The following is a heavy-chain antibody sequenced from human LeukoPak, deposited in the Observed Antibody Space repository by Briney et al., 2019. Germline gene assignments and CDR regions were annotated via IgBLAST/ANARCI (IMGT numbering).Heavy chain of an antibody. CDR1: GFTFSSYG. CDR3: AKDPPPSH. J-gene: IGHJ4*02. Sequence: GGSLRLSCAASGFTFSSYGMHWVRQAPGKGLEWVAVISYDGSNKYYADSVKGRSTISRDNSKNTLYLQMNSLRAEDTAVYYCAKDPPPSHWGQGTLVTVSS. V-gene: IGHV3-30*18. CDR2: ISYDGSNK.